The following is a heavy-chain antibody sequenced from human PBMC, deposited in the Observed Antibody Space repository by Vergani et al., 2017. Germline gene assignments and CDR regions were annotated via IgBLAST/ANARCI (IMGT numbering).Heavy chain of an antibody. CDR2: INPSGGST. Sequence: QVQLVQSGAEVKKPGASGKVSCKASGYTFTSYYMHWVRQAPGQGLEWMGIINPSGGSTSYAQKFQGRVTMTRDTSTSTVYMELSSLRSEDTAVYYCARXGEVDTAMAYGMDVWGQGTTVTVSS. CDR3: ARXGEVDTAMAYGMDV. CDR1: GYTFTSYY. J-gene: IGHJ6*02. D-gene: IGHD5-18*01. V-gene: IGHV1-46*03.